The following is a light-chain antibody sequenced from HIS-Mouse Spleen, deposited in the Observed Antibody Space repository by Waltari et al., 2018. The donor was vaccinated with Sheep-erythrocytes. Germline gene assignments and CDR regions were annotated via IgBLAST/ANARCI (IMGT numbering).Light chain of an antibody. Sequence: QSALTQPRSVSGSPGQSVPIPCTRTSSDVGGFNYVSWYKQHPGKAPKLMIYDVSKRPSGVPDRFSGSKSGNTASLTISGLQAEDEADYYCCSYAGSYNHVFATGTKVTVL. CDR3: CSYAGSYNHV. J-gene: IGLJ1*01. V-gene: IGLV2-11*01. CDR2: DVS. CDR1: SSDVGGFNY.